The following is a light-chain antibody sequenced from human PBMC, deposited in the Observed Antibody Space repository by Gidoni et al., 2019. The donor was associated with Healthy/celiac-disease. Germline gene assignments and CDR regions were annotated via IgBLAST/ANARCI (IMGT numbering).Light chain of an antibody. J-gene: IGKJ1*01. CDR1: QSLLHSNGYNY. Sequence: IVMTQSPLSLPVTPGEPASISCRSSQSLLHSNGYNYLDWYLQKPGQSPQLLIYLGSNRASGVPDRFSGSGSGTDFTLKISRVEAEDVGVYYCMQALQTPWTFXQXTKVXIK. V-gene: IGKV2-28*01. CDR2: LGS. CDR3: MQALQTPWT.